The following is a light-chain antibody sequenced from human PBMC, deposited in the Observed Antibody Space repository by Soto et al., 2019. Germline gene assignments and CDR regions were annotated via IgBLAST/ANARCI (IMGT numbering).Light chain of an antibody. Sequence: ELVLSPSPATLSVSPAERATLSCRASQSVSSNLAWYQQKPGQAPRLLIYGASTRATGIPARFSGSGSGTEFTLTISSLQSEDFAVYYCQQYNNLPRTFGQGTKVDIK. CDR3: QQYNNLPRT. CDR1: QSVSSN. CDR2: GAS. V-gene: IGKV3-15*01. J-gene: IGKJ1*01.